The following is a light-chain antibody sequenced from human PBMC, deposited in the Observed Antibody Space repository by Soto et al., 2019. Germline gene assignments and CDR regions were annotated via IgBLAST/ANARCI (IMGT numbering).Light chain of an antibody. CDR1: SSDVGGYNF. J-gene: IGLJ3*02. Sequence: QSALTQPPSASGSPGQSVTISCTGTSSDVGGYNFVSWYQQHPGKVPKPVIFEVSKRPSGVPDRFSGSKSGNTAFLTVSGLQAEDVADYYCSSFGGGNKVLFGGGTKLTVL. CDR3: SSFGGGNKVL. CDR2: EVS. V-gene: IGLV2-8*01.